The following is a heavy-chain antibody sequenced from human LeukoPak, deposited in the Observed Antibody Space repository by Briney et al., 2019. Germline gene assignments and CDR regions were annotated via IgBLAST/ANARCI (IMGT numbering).Heavy chain of an antibody. CDR1: GFTFSSYA. J-gene: IGHJ4*02. CDR2: ISGSGGDT. Sequence: GGSLRLSCAASGFTFSSYAMNWARQAPGKGLEWVSISGSGGDTYYADSVKGRFTISRDNSKNTLYLQMNSLRAEDTAVYYCAKARGATYGTYYFDCWGQGTLVTVSS. CDR3: AKARGATYGTYYFDC. V-gene: IGHV3-23*01. D-gene: IGHD4/OR15-4a*01.